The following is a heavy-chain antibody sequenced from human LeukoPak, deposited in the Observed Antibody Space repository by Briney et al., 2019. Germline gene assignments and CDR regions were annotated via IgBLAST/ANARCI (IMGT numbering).Heavy chain of an antibody. CDR3: AKRVNGAFDI. V-gene: IGHV3-23*01. J-gene: IGHJ3*02. Sequence: PGGSLRLSCAASGFTFSSYAMSWVRQAPGKGLEWVSVISGSGGSTYYTDSVKGRFAISRDNSKNTVFLQMNNLRHEDTATYYCAKRVNGAFDIWGQGTMVSVSS. CDR2: ISGSGGST. CDR1: GFTFSSYA.